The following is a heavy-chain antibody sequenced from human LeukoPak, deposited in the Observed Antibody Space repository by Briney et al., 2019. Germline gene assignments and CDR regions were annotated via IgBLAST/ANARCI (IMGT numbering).Heavy chain of an antibody. CDR1: GGSFSGYY. J-gene: IGHJ6*03. Sequence: PSETLSLTCAVYGGSFSGYYWSWIRQPPGKGLEWIGEINHSGSTNYNPSLKSRVTISVDTSKNQFSLKLSSVTAADTAVYYCARAPRGYSGYDTKYYYYYYMDVWGKGTTVTISS. V-gene: IGHV4-34*01. CDR2: INHSGST. D-gene: IGHD5-12*01. CDR3: ARAPRGYSGYDTKYYYYYYMDV.